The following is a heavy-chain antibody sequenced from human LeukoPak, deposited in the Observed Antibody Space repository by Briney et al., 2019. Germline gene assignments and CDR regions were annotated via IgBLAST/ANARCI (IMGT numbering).Heavy chain of an antibody. CDR3: ARDRITMVRGVIITSYYYYGMDV. CDR1: GFTVSSNY. D-gene: IGHD3-10*01. CDR2: IYSGGST. V-gene: IGHV3-53*01. Sequence: PGGSLRLSCAASGFTVSSNYMSWVRQAPGKGLEWVSVIYSGGSTYYADSVKGRFTISRDNSKNTLYLQMNSLRAEDTAVYYCARDRITMVRGVIITSYYYYGMDVWGQGTTVTVSS. J-gene: IGHJ6*02.